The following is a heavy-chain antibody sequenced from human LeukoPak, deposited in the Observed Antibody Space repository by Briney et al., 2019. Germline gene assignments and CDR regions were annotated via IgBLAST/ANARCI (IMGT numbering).Heavy chain of an antibody. CDR3: ARGPHILTALSETGDY. J-gene: IGHJ4*02. CDR1: GYTFTIYD. Sequence: SVKVSCKASGYTFTIYDINWVRQATGQGLEWMGWMDPNCGNTGYAQKFQGRVTITRNTSISTAYMELSSLRSEDTAVYYCARGPHILTALSETGDYWGQGTLVTVSS. V-gene: IGHV1-8*03. CDR2: MDPNCGNT. D-gene: IGHD3-9*01.